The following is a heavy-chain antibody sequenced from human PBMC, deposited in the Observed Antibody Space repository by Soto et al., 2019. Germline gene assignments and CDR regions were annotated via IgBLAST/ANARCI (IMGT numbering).Heavy chain of an antibody. CDR3: ARAVTMVRGVIYWFDP. Sequence: AASVKVSCKASGYTFTGYYMHWVRQAPGQGLEWMGWINPNSGGTNYAQKFQGRVTMTRDTSISTAYMELSRLRSDDTAVYYCARAVTMVRGVIYWFDPWGQGTLVTVSS. CDR2: INPNSGGT. CDR1: GYTFTGYY. D-gene: IGHD3-10*01. J-gene: IGHJ5*02. V-gene: IGHV1-2*02.